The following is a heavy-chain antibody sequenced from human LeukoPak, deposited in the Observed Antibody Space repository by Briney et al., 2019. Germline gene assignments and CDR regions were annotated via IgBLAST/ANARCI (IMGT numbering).Heavy chain of an antibody. D-gene: IGHD2-15*01. CDR2: IPDGSSNT. CDR1: GFTFSSYA. CDR3: ARAGGYCGRISCPYYFDY. Sequence: GGSLRLSCAASGFTFSSYAMSWVRQTPGKGLEWVSTIPDGSSNTYYADSVKGRFTISRDNSKNTLYLQMNSLGAEDTAVYYCARAGGYCGRISCPYYFDYWGQGSLVAVSS. J-gene: IGHJ4*02. V-gene: IGHV3-23*01.